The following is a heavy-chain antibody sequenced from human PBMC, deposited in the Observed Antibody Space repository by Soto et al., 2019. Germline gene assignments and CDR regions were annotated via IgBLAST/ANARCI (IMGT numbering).Heavy chain of an antibody. V-gene: IGHV3-53*02. CDR2: IYTGGST. CDR1: GFIVSSNY. Sequence: EVQLVETGGGLIQPGGSLRLSCAAYGFIVSSNYMSWVRQAPGKGLEWVSVIYTGGSTYYADSVKGRFTISRDNSKNTLYLQMNSLRADDTAVYYCARGKRYFDLWGRGTLVTVSS. CDR3: ARGKRYFDL. J-gene: IGHJ2*01.